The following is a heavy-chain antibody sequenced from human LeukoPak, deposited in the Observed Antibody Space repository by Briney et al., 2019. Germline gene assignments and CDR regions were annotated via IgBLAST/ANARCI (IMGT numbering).Heavy chain of an antibody. Sequence: GGSLRLSCAASGFTFSTYWMSWVRQAPGKGLEWVANIKQDGSEKYYVDSVKGRFTISRDNAKNSLYLQMNSLRAEDTAVYYCARDAPYYTSGWYYFDYWGQGTLVTVSS. V-gene: IGHV3-7*01. D-gene: IGHD6-19*01. J-gene: IGHJ4*02. CDR2: IKQDGSEK. CDR1: GFTFSTYW. CDR3: ARDAPYYTSGWYYFDY.